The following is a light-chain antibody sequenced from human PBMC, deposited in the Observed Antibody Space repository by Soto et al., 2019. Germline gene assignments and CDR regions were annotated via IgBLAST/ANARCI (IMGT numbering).Light chain of an antibody. CDR2: SNN. Sequence: VLTQPPSASGTPGQRVTISCSGNSSNIGSNTVNWYQHLPGTAPKLLMYSNNQRPSGVPDRFSGSKSGTSASLAISGLQSEDEADYYCAAWDDRLNGNVFGTGTKVTVL. CDR3: AAWDDRLNGNV. J-gene: IGLJ1*01. CDR1: SSNIGSNT. V-gene: IGLV1-44*01.